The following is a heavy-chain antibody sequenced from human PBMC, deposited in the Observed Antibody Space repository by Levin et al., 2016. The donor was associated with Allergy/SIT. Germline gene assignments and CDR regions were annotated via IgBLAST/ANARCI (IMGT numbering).Heavy chain of an antibody. CDR3: ARDHSSWLYYYYYDMDV. Sequence: ASVKVSCKASGYTFTSYDINWVRQATGQGLEWMGWMNPNSGNTGYAQKFQGRVTMTRNTSISTAYMELSSLRSEDTAVYYCARDHSSWLYYYYYDMDVWGQGTTVTVSS. CDR2: MNPNSGNT. J-gene: IGHJ6*02. CDR1: GYTFTSYD. D-gene: IGHD6-13*01. V-gene: IGHV1-8*01.